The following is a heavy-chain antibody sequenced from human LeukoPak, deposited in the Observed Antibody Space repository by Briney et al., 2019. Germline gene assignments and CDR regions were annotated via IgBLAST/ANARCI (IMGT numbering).Heavy chain of an antibody. CDR1: GFTFTNAW. J-gene: IGHJ4*02. V-gene: IGHV3-23*01. CDR3: AKPPFSYDSSCYYIGYFDY. CDR2: ISGSGGST. D-gene: IGHD3-22*01. Sequence: QAGESLRLSCAASGFTFTNAWMTWVRQAPGKGLEWVSAISGSGGSTYYADSVKGRFTISRDNSKNTLYLQMNSLRAEDTAVYYCAKPPFSYDSSCYYIGYFDYWGQGTLVTVSS.